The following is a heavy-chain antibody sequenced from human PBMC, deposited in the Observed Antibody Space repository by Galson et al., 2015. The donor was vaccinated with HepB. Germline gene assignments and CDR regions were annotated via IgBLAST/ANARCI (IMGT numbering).Heavy chain of an antibody. Sequence: TLSLTCTVSGGSISSGGYYWSWIRQHPGKGLEWIGYIYYSGSTYYNPSLKSRVTISVDTSKNQFSLKLSSVTAADTAVYYCASLKPYEPTRDYWGQGTLVTVSS. CDR1: GGSISSGGYY. CDR2: IYYSGST. V-gene: IGHV4-31*03. CDR3: ASLKPYEPTRDY. D-gene: IGHD5-12*01. J-gene: IGHJ4*02.